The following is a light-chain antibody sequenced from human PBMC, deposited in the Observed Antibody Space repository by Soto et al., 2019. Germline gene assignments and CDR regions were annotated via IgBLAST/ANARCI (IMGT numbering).Light chain of an antibody. Sequence: EIVMTQSPVTLSVSPGERATLSCRASQSAGSNLAWYQQKPGQAPRLLIYGASTRATGVPARFSGSGSGTDFTLTISSLQSEDFAVYYCQQSKDWPLTFGGGTKVEIK. CDR3: QQSKDWPLT. V-gene: IGKV3-15*01. J-gene: IGKJ4*01. CDR2: GAS. CDR1: QSAGSN.